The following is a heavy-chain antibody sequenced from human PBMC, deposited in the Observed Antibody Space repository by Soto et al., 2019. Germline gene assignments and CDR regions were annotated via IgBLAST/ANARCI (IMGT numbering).Heavy chain of an antibody. CDR2: IVPRDSDT. CDR1: GYDCSTDW. D-gene: IGHD5-12*01. Sequence: GEALESSLNGPGYDCSTDWIGLVLQIPGKVLELMWVIVPRDSDTRYSPSLECRVIISDDTSSDTASLLWDRLPAPDTAVYYCARFESFHPNMAIDYWGQGTPVTVSS. V-gene: IGHV5-51*01. CDR3: ARFESFHPNMAIDY. J-gene: IGHJ4*02.